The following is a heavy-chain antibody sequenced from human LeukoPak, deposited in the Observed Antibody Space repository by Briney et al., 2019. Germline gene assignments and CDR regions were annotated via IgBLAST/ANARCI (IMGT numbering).Heavy chain of an antibody. V-gene: IGHV4-39*01. CDR1: GGSIRSSTYY. J-gene: IGHJ4*02. Sequence: SETLSLTCTVSGGSIRSSTYYWGWIRQPPGKGLEWLGSIYYSGNTYHNPSLKSRLTISVDTSKNQFSLKLSSVTAADTAVYYCARGRRITFGGIIVPFDYWGQGTVVTVSS. CDR3: ARGRRITFGGIIVPFDY. D-gene: IGHD3-16*02. CDR2: IYYSGNT.